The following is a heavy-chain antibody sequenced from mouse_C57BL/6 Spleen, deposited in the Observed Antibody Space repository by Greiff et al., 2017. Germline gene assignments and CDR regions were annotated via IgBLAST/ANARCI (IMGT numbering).Heavy chain of an antibody. CDR2: IYPGSGNT. V-gene: IGHV1-66*01. D-gene: IGHD1-1*01. CDR1: GYSFTSYY. Sequence: LQESGPELVKPGASVKISCKASGYSFTSYYIHWVKQRPGQGLEWIGWIYPGSGNTKYNEKFKGKATLTADTSSSTAYMQLSSLTSEDSAVYYCAEEREFYYGSSGGYWGQGTTLTVSS. J-gene: IGHJ2*01. CDR3: AEEREFYYGSSGGY.